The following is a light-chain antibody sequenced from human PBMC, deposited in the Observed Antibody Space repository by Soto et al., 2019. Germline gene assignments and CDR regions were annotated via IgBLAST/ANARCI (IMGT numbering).Light chain of an antibody. CDR2: SNN. V-gene: IGLV1-44*01. J-gene: IGLJ2*01. Sequence: QSVLTQPPSASGTPGQRVTISCSGSSSNIGSKTVNWYQQLPGTAPKLLIYSNNQRPSGVPDRFSGSKSGTSASLAISGLHSEDDAYYYCAAWDDSLNGVVFGGGTKLTVL. CDR3: AAWDDSLNGVV. CDR1: SSNIGSKT.